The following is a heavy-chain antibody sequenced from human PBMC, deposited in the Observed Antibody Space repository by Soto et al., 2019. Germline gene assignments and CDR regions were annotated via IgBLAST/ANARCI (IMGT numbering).Heavy chain of an antibody. V-gene: IGHV1-69*13. CDR1: GATFSSYA. J-gene: IGHJ4*02. CDR3: ARVHTHGQQYYYDGSGYSYAFDY. D-gene: IGHD3-22*01. CDR2: IIPIFGTA. Sequence: ASVKVSSKASGATFSSYAISWVRQAPGQGLEWMGGIIPIFGTANYAQKFKGRVTITADESTSTGYVELSSLGSEDTAVYYCARVHTHGQQYYYDGSGYSYAFDYWGQVTLGTVSS.